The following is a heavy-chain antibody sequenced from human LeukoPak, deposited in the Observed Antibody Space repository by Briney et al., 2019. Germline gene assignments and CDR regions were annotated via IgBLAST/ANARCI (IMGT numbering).Heavy chain of an antibody. D-gene: IGHD6-19*01. CDR2: INSDGSST. V-gene: IGHV3-74*01. Sequence: GGSLRLSCAAPGFTFSSYWMHWVRQAPGKGLVWVSRINSDGSSTSYADSVKGRFTISRDNAKNTLYLQMDSLRAEDTAVYYCARDPSRLAVGPGGFDYWGQGTLVTVSS. J-gene: IGHJ4*02. CDR3: ARDPSRLAVGPGGFDY. CDR1: GFTFSSYW.